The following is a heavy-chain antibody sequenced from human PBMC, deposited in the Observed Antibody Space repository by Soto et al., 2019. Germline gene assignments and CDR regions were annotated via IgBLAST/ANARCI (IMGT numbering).Heavy chain of an antibody. D-gene: IGHD6-6*01. Sequence: GGSLRLSCAASGFTFSKYAMTWVRQAPGKELEWVSAISSSGDSTYYADSVKGRFTITRDNSKNTLYLQMNSLRAEDTAVYYCARRARPDFYYMDVWGKGTTVTVSS. CDR1: GFTFSKYA. J-gene: IGHJ6*03. V-gene: IGHV3-23*01. CDR2: ISSSGDST. CDR3: ARRARPDFYYMDV.